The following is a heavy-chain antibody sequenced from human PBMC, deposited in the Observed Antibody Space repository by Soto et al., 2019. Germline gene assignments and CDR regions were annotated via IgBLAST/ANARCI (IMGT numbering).Heavy chain of an antibody. J-gene: IGHJ3*02. CDR1: GFLLSTSGVG. V-gene: IGHV2-5*01. CDR3: ARIFGVAPFDI. CDR2: IYWNDDK. D-gene: IGHD3-3*01. Sequence: SGPTLVNPTQTLTLTCTFSGFLLSTSGVGVGWIRQPPGKALEWLALIYWNDDKRYSPSLKSRLTITKDTSKNQVVLTMTNMDPVDTATYYCARIFGVAPFDIWGQGTMVTVSS.